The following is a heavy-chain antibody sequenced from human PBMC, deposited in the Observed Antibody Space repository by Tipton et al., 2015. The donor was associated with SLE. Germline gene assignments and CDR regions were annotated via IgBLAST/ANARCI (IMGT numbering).Heavy chain of an antibody. Sequence: QSGPEVKKPGASVKVSCKASGYTFSTYGISWVRQAPGQGLEWMGWISPYSGKTKYAQKFQGRVTMITDTSTTTAYMEMRGLRSDDTAIYYCARVGCSGDSCYWDLYGMDVWGQGTTVTVSS. D-gene: IGHD2-15*01. CDR1: GYTFSTYG. CDR3: ARVGCSGDSCYWDLYGMDV. CDR2: ISPYSGKT. V-gene: IGHV1-18*01. J-gene: IGHJ6*02.